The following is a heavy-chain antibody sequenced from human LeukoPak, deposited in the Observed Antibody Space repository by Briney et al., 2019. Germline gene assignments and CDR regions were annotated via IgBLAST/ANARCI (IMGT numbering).Heavy chain of an antibody. Sequence: ASVRVSCEASGFTLTRYDIIWVRQASGHGLEWMGWINPNTGDTGYAQNFQGRVTMTRSTSIGTAYMELSSLTSDDTAVYFCARGGYGNFYYMDVWGNGTTVIISS. V-gene: IGHV1-8*01. D-gene: IGHD2-2*03. CDR2: INPNTGDT. CDR3: ARGGYGNFYYMDV. CDR1: GFTLTRYD. J-gene: IGHJ6*03.